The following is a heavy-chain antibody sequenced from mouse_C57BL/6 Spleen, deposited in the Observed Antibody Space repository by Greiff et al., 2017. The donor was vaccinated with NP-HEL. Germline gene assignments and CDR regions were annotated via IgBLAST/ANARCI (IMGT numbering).Heavy chain of an antibody. CDR3: ARGRRGYYFDY. J-gene: IGHJ2*01. Sequence: EVHLVESGGGLVKPGGSLKLSCAASGFTFSDYGMHWVRQAPEKGLEWVAYISSGSSTIYYTDTVKGRFTISRDNAKNTLFLQMTSLRSEDTAMYYCARGRRGYYFDYWGQGTTLTVSP. CDR1: GFTFSDYG. D-gene: IGHD2-12*01. V-gene: IGHV5-17*01. CDR2: ISSGSSTI.